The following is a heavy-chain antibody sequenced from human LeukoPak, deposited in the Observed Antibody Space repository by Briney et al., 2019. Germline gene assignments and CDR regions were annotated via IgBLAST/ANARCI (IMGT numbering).Heavy chain of an antibody. CDR3: ARARYDYYDSSGYDLDY. CDR1: GYSLTGYH. V-gene: IGHV1-2*06. Sequence: ASVTVSCTASGYSLTGYHMHWVRQAPGQGLEWMGRINPNSGDTNYAQKFQGRVTMTRDTSISTAYMELSRLRSDDTAVYYCARARYDYYDSSGYDLDYWGQGTLVTVSS. J-gene: IGHJ4*02. CDR2: INPNSGDT. D-gene: IGHD3-22*01.